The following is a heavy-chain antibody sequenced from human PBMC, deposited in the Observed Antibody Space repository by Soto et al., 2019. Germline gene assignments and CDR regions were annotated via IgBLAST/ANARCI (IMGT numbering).Heavy chain of an antibody. D-gene: IGHD2-2*01. Sequence: QVQLVQSGAEVKKPGASVKVSCKASGYTFTSYDINWVRQATGQGLEWMGWMNPNSGNTGYAQKFQGRVNMTRNTSISKAYMGLRSLRSEDTAVYSCASRRAAATCNWFDPWGQGTLVTVSS. J-gene: IGHJ5*02. CDR3: ASRRAAATCNWFDP. CDR1: GYTFTSYD. V-gene: IGHV1-8*01. CDR2: MNPNSGNT.